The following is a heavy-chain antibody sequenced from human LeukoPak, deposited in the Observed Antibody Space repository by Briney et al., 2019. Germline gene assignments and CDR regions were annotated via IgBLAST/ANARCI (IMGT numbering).Heavy chain of an antibody. V-gene: IGHV3-23*01. D-gene: IGHD4/OR15-4a*01. Sequence: GGSLRLSCAASGVTFSSYAMSWVRQASGKGLEGCSSISGSGDSTYYADSVKGRLDISKDNSKNTLYLHINSLRAEDTAVYYCATRESYGAMDSWGQGTPVTVSS. CDR3: ATRESYGAMDS. CDR2: ISGSGDST. J-gene: IGHJ4*02. CDR1: GVTFSSYA.